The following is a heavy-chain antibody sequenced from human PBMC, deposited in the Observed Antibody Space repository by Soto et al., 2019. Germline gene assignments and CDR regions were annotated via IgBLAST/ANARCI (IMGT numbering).Heavy chain of an antibody. CDR2: INAGNGNT. D-gene: IGHD2-21*02. CDR1: GYTFTSYA. V-gene: IGHV1-3*05. J-gene: IGHJ4*02. CDR3: ARSIVVVTALDY. Sequence: QVQLVQSGADEKKPGASVKVSCKASGYTFTSYAMHWVRQSPGQRLEWMGWINAGNGNTKYSQKFQGRVTITRDTSASTAYMELSSLRSEDTAVYYCARSIVVVTALDYWGQGTLVTVSS.